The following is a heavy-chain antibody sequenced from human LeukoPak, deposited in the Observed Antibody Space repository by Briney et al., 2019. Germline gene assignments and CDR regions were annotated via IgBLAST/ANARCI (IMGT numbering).Heavy chain of an antibody. CDR3: ARHGQQLVRYDY. V-gene: IGHV4-38-2*01. Sequence: SETLSLTCAVSGYSISSGYYWGWIRQPPGKGPEWIGSIYHSGSTYYNPSLKSRVTISVDTSKNQFSLKLSSVTAADTAVYYCARHGQQLVRYDYWGQGTLVTVSS. CDR1: GYSISSGYY. D-gene: IGHD6-13*01. CDR2: IYHSGST. J-gene: IGHJ4*02.